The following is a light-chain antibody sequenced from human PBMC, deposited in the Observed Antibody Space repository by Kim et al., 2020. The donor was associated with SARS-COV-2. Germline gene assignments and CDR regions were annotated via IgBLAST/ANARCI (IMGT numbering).Light chain of an antibody. CDR3: CTYAVINTWV. Sequence: GQSVTISCTGTSSDVGANNFVSWYQHYPGKAPKLIILYVNQRPSGVPDRFSGSKAGNTASLTISGLQAEDEADYYCCTYAVINTWVFGGGTQLTVL. CDR1: SSDVGANNF. V-gene: IGLV2-11*01. J-gene: IGLJ3*02. CDR2: YVN.